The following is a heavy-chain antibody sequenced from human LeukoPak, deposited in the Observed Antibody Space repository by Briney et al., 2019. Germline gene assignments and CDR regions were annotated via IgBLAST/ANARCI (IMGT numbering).Heavy chain of an antibody. D-gene: IGHD5-18*01. V-gene: IGHV3-30-3*01. CDR2: ISYDGSNK. Sequence: PGGSLRLSCAASGFTFSSYAMHWVRQAPGKGLEWVAVISYDGSNKYYADSVKGRFTISRDNSKNTLYLQMNSLRAEDTAVYYCAKDEQLWFRWVFDYWGQGTLVTVSS. J-gene: IGHJ4*02. CDR3: AKDEQLWFRWVFDY. CDR1: GFTFSSYA.